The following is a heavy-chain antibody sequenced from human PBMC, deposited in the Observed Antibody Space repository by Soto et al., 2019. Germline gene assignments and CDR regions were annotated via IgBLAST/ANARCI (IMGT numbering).Heavy chain of an antibody. CDR3: ARGTTVTPRYFDY. CDR1: GYSISSGYY. V-gene: IGHV4-38-2*01. J-gene: IGHJ4*02. D-gene: IGHD4-17*01. Sequence: SETRSLTCAVSGYSISSGYYWGWIRQPPGKGLEWIGSIYHSGSTYYNPSLKSRVTISVDTSKNQFSLKLSSVTAADTAVYYCARGTTVTPRYFDYWGQGTLVTVSS. CDR2: IYHSGST.